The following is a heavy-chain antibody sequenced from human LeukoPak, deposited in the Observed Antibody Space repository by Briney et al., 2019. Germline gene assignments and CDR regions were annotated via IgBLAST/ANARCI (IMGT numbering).Heavy chain of an antibody. CDR1: EFTFSNFA. J-gene: IGHJ4*02. CDR2: ISGSGDNT. CDR3: ARVYCTSTSCYDDY. V-gene: IGHV3-23*01. D-gene: IGHD2-2*01. Sequence: PGGSLRLSCAASEFTFSNFAMSWVRQAPGKGLEWVSTISGSGDNTYYADSVKGRFTISRDNSKNTLNLQMNSLRAEDTAVYYCARVYCTSTSCYDDYWGQGTLVTVSS.